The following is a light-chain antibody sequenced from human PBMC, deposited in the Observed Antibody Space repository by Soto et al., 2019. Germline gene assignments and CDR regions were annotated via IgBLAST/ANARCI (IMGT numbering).Light chain of an antibody. CDR3: QQYHDWPLT. Sequence: EIVMTQSPATLSVSPGERATLSCRASQSVSSNFAWYQQRPAQAPRLLIYDVSTRATGVPTRFSGSGSGTEFTLTISSLQSEDFAGYYCQQYHDWPLTFGGGTRVEIK. CDR2: DVS. V-gene: IGKV3D-15*01. J-gene: IGKJ4*01. CDR1: QSVSSN.